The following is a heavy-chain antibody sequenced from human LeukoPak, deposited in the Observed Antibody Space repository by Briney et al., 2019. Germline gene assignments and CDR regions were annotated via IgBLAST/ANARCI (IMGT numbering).Heavy chain of an antibody. CDR3: ARGDGEYYYDRSGYYYDY. Sequence: ASVKVSCKASGYTFTSYGISWVRQAPGQGLEWMGWISGYNGNTNYAQNLQGRVTMTTDTSTSTVYMELRSLRSDDTAMYYCARGDGEYYYDRSGYYYDYWGQGTLVTVSS. V-gene: IGHV1-18*01. CDR2: ISGYNGNT. D-gene: IGHD3-22*01. CDR1: GYTFTSYG. J-gene: IGHJ4*02.